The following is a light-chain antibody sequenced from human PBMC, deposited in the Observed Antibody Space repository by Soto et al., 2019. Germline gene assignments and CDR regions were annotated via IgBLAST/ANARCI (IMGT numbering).Light chain of an antibody. CDR3: QHYNSYSEA. CDR1: QSISSY. Sequence: DNPMTPSPSSPSSSLGDRVTITFRASQSISSYLNWYQQKTGKDPKLMIYAASSLQSGVPSRFSGSGSGTEFTLTISSLQPDDFATYYCQHYNSYSEAFGQGNKVDI. J-gene: IGKJ1*01. CDR2: AAS. V-gene: IGKV1-39*01.